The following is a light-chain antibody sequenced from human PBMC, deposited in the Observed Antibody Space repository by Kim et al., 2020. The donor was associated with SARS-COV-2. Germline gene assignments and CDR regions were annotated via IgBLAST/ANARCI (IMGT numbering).Light chain of an antibody. V-gene: IGLV2-11*01. CDR1: SSDVGGYNY. Sequence: QSALTQPRSVSGSPGQSVTISCTGTSSDVGGYNYVSWYQHHPGKAPKLMIYDVSKRPSGVPDRFSGSKSGNTASLTISGLQAEDEADYYCCSYAGRVYVCGTGTKVTVL. CDR2: DVS. CDR3: CSYAGRVYV. J-gene: IGLJ1*01.